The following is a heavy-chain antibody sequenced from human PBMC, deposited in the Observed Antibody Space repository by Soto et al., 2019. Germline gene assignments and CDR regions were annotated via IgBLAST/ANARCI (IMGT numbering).Heavy chain of an antibody. D-gene: IGHD2-15*01. CDR2: IYYSGST. J-gene: IGHJ3*02. Sequence: SETLSLTCTVSGGSISSGGYYWSWIRQHPGKGLEWIGYIYYSGSTYYNPSLKGRVTISVDTSKNQFSLKLSSVTAADTAVYYCASHRAYSGDDAFDIWGQGTMVTVSS. CDR3: ASHRAYSGDDAFDI. CDR1: GGSISSGGYY. V-gene: IGHV4-31*03.